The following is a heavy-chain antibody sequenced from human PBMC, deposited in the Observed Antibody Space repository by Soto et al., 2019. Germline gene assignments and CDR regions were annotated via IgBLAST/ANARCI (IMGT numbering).Heavy chain of an antibody. CDR3: AREGVATYYYYGMDV. D-gene: IGHD5-12*01. Sequence: QVQLVQSGAEVKKPGASVKGSCKASGYTFTRSRISWVRQAPGQGLEWMGWISTYNGDTNYAQTFQGRVTMTTDTSTSTVYMELRSLRSDDTAVYYCAREGVATYYYYGMDVWGQGTPVTVSS. CDR2: ISTYNGDT. J-gene: IGHJ6*02. V-gene: IGHV1-18*01. CDR1: GYTFTRSR.